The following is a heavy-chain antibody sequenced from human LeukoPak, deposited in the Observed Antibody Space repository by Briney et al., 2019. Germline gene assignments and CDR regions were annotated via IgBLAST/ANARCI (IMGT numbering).Heavy chain of an antibody. CDR1: GFTFSLYN. V-gene: IGHV3-30*04. CDR3: AREGASNGYHYGMDV. Sequence: GGSLRLSCAGSGFTFSLYNMHWVRQAPGRGLEWVALISFGGSPKYYADSVKGRFTISRDNSKNTLFLQMSSLKAEDTAVYYCAREGASNGYHYGMDVWGQGTTVSVS. D-gene: IGHD5-12*01. CDR2: ISFGGSPK. J-gene: IGHJ6*02.